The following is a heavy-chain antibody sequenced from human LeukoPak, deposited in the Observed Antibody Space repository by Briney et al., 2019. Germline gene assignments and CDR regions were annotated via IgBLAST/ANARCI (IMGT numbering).Heavy chain of an antibody. CDR3: ARGGFRLIDY. Sequence: AGGSLGLSCAASGFTFSDYYMSWVRQAPGKGLEWISSISSSGSNTNYADSVKGRFTISRDNAKNSLYLQMNSLRAEDTAVYFCARGGFRLIDYWGQGTLVTVSS. CDR1: GFTFSDYY. J-gene: IGHJ4*02. CDR2: ISSSGSNT. V-gene: IGHV3-11*05.